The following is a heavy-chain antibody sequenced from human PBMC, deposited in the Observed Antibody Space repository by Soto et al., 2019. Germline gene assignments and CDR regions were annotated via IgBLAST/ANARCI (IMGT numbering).Heavy chain of an antibody. V-gene: IGHV4-34*01. CDR2: INHSGST. CDR3: ARFRKKGSSGYYYYYGMDV. J-gene: IGHJ6*02. CDR1: GRSFSGYY. D-gene: IGHD6-6*01. Sequence: SETLFLTCAVYGRSFSGYYLCWIRQLPGKGLEWIGEINHSGSTNYNPSLKRRVTISVDTSKNQFSLKLSSVTAADTAVYYCARFRKKGSSGYYYYYGMDVWGQGTTVTVS.